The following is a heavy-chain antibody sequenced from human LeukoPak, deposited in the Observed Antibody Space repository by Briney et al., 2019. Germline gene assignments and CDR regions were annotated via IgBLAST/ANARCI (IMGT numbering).Heavy chain of an antibody. V-gene: IGHV4-34*01. D-gene: IGHD2-15*01. CDR3: AGGHAGVVADDAFDI. Sequence: NPSETLSLTCAVYGGSFSGYYWSWIRQPPGKGLEWIGSICYSGSTYYNPSLKSRVTISVEKSKHQFSLRLSSVTAADTDVYYCAGGHAGVVADDAFDIWGQGTMVTVSS. CDR1: GGSFSGYY. CDR2: ICYSGST. J-gene: IGHJ3*02.